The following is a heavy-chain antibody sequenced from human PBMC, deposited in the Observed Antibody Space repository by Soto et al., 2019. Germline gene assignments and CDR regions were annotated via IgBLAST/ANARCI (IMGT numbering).Heavy chain of an antibody. J-gene: IGHJ4*02. D-gene: IGHD6-19*01. V-gene: IGHV4-59*01. CDR3: ARVPSSGWPYFFDY. Sequence: SETLSLTCTVSGGSISSYYWSWIRQPPGKGLGWIGYIYYSGSTNYNPSLKSRVTISVDTSKNQFSLKLSSVTAADTAVYYCARVPSSGWPYFFDYWGLGTLVTVSS. CDR2: IYYSGST. CDR1: GGSISSYY.